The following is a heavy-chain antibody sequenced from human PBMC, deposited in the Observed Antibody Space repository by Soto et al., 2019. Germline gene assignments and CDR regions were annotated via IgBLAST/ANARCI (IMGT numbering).Heavy chain of an antibody. V-gene: IGHV4-59*01. D-gene: IGHD3-22*01. Sequence: QVQLQESGPGLVKPSETLSLTCAVSGDSISSYYCMWIRQPPGKGLESIGYLYYGRSANYNPYLRSRVTLSVDTSTNQCSLTLGSLTAADTAVYYCALRSMAVVPEYWGQGTLVTVSS. J-gene: IGHJ4*02. CDR1: GDSISSYY. CDR3: ALRSMAVVPEY. CDR2: LYYGRSA.